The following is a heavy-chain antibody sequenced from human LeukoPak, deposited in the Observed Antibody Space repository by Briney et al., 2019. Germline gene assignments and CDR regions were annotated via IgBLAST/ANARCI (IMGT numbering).Heavy chain of an antibody. CDR1: GGSISSYY. Sequence: SETLSLTCAVSGGSISSYYWSWIRQPPGKGLEWIGFISDGGSTNYNPSLKSRVTISLDTSKNQFSLMLSSVTAADTAVYFCARSPLTSSGWYRADYWGQGTLVTVSS. CDR3: ARSPLTSSGWYRADY. D-gene: IGHD6-19*01. V-gene: IGHV4-59*01. CDR2: ISDGGST. J-gene: IGHJ4*02.